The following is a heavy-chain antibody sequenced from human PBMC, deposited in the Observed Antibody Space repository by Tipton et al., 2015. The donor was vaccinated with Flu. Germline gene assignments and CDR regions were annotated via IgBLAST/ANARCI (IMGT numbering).Heavy chain of an antibody. CDR2: ISGSGGST. Sequence: SLRLSCAASGFTFSSYAMSWVRQAPGKGLEWVSAISGSGGSTYYADSVKGRFTISRDNSKNTLYLQMNSLRAEDTAVYYCAKGGYGNYYYYYMDVWGKGTTVTVSS. V-gene: IGHV3-23*01. D-gene: IGHD5-18*01. CDR3: AKGGYGNYYYYYMDV. J-gene: IGHJ6*03. CDR1: GFTFSSYA.